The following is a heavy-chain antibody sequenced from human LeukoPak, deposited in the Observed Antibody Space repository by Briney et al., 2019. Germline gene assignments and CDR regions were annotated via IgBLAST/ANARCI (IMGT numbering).Heavy chain of an antibody. CDR3: ATQYSSGWYGHFDY. CDR2: FDPEDGET. CDR1: GYTLTELS. Sequence: ASVKVSCKVSGYTLTELSLHWVRQAPGKGLEWMGGFDPEDGETIYAQKFQGRVTMTEDTSTDTAYMELSSLRSEVTAVYYCATQYSSGWYGHFDYWSQGTLVTVSS. J-gene: IGHJ4*02. V-gene: IGHV1-24*01. D-gene: IGHD6-19*01.